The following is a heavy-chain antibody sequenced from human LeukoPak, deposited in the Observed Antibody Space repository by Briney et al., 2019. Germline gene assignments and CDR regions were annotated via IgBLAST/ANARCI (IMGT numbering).Heavy chain of an antibody. D-gene: IGHD3-9*01. J-gene: IGHJ4*02. CDR1: GFTFSYYP. CDR3: ARGTGYYEC. CDR2: ISSDGGST. V-gene: IGHV3-64*01. Sequence: PGGSLRLSCAASGFTFSYYPMHWVRQAPGKGLEYVSVISSDGGSTFYANSVKGRFTISRDNSKNTLYLQMGSLRAEDTAVYYCARGTGYYECWGQGTLVTVSS.